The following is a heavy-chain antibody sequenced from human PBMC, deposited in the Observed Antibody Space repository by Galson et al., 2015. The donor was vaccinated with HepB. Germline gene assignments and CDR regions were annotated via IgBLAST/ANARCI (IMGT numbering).Heavy chain of an antibody. CDR2: INPNSGGT. J-gene: IGHJ6*02. Sequence: SVKVSCKASGYTFTGYYIHWVRQAPGQGLEWMGWINPNSGGTNYAQKFQGWVTMTRDTSISTAYMELSRLRSDDTAVYYCARDLVVTSTMDGYSYCYGMDVWGQGTTVTVSS. D-gene: IGHD2-2*01. V-gene: IGHV1-2*04. CDR3: ARDLVVTSTMDGYSYCYGMDV. CDR1: GYTFTGYY.